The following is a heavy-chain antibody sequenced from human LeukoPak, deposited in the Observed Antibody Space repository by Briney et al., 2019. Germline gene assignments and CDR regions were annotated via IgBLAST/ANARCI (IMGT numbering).Heavy chain of an antibody. V-gene: IGHV3-30*03. CDR1: GFTFSSYG. J-gene: IGHJ4*02. CDR3: ARDSSWFDY. Sequence: PGGSLRLSCAASGFTFSSYGMHWVRQAPGKGLEWVAVISYDGSNKYYADSVKGRFTISRDNAKNSLYLQMNSLRAEDTAVYYCARDSSWFDYWGQGTLVTVSS. CDR2: ISYDGSNK.